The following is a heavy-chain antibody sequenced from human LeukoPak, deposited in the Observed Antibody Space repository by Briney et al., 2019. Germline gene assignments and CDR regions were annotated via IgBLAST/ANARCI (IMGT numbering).Heavy chain of an antibody. D-gene: IGHD1-7*01. J-gene: IGHJ6*03. CDR1: GFTFSSYG. Sequence: PGGSLRLSCAASGFTFSSYGMSWVRQAPGKGLEWVSAISGSGGSTYYADSVKGRFTISRDNSKNTLYLQMNSLRAEDTAVYYCAKDSLGWLELWNLHYYYMDVWGKGTTVTVSS. V-gene: IGHV3-23*01. CDR2: ISGSGGST. CDR3: AKDSLGWLELWNLHYYYMDV.